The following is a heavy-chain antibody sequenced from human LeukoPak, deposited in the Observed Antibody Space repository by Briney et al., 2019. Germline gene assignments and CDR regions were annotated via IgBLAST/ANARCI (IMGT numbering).Heavy chain of an antibody. CDR1: GYSFTNYA. Sequence: GASVKVSCKASGYSFTNYAMNWVRQAPGQGLEWMGWINTNTGNPTYAQGFTGRFVFSLDTSVSTAYLQISSLKAEDTAVYYCASPGDHDAFDIWGQGTMVTVSS. J-gene: IGHJ3*02. V-gene: IGHV7-4-1*02. D-gene: IGHD1-14*01. CDR3: ASPGDHDAFDI. CDR2: INTNTGNP.